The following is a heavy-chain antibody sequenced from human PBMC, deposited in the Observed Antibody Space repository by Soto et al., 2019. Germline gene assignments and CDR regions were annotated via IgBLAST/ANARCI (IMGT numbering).Heavy chain of an antibody. Sequence: GGSLRLSCAASGFTFSSYSMNWVRQAPGKGLEWVASISSSSSYIYHADSVKGRFTISRDNAKKSLHLQMNSLRAEDTAVYYCVRALLSLQIWSFDYWGQGTLVTVSS. V-gene: IGHV3-21*01. J-gene: IGHJ4*02. CDR3: VRALLSLQIWSFDY. CDR2: ISSSSSYI. CDR1: GFTFSSYS. D-gene: IGHD5-18*01.